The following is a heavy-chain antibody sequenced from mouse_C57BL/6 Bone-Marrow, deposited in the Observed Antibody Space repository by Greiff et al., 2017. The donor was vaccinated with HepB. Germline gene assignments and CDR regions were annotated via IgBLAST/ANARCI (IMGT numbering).Heavy chain of an antibody. D-gene: IGHD3-3*01. J-gene: IGHJ3*01. Sequence: VQLKESGPELVKPGASVKIPCKASGYTFTDYNMDWVKQSHGKSLEWIGDINPNNGGTIYNQKFKGKATLTVDKSSSTAYMELRSLTSEDTAVYYCARRGLVFAYWGQGTLVTVSA. CDR3: ARRGLVFAY. V-gene: IGHV1-18*01. CDR2: INPNNGGT. CDR1: GYTFTDYN.